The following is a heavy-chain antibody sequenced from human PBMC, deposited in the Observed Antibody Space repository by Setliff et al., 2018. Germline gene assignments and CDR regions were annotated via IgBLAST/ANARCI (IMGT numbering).Heavy chain of an antibody. V-gene: IGHV3-43D*04. CDR3: AREASVNSFDI. CDR1: GFTFDDFA. Sequence: PGGSLRLSCAASGFTFDDFAMHWVRQAPGQGLEWVSLISWDGDTTFSADSVKGRFTISRDNAKNSVYLQMSSLRVEDTAVYYCAREASVNSFDICGQGTTVTVSS. CDR2: ISWDGDTT. J-gene: IGHJ3*02.